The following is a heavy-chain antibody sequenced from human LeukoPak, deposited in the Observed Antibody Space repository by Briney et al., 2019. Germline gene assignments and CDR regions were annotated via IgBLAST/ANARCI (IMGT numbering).Heavy chain of an antibody. J-gene: IGHJ4*02. D-gene: IGHD4-17*01. V-gene: IGHV1-69*13. CDR2: IIPIFGTA. Sequence: SVKVSCKASGGTFSSYAISWVRQAPGQGLEWMGGIIPIFGTANYAQKFQGRVTITADESTSTAYMELSSLKSEDTAVYYCASFTVTTPDTHIDYWGLGTLVTVSS. CDR3: ASFTVTTPDTHIDY. CDR1: GGTFSSYA.